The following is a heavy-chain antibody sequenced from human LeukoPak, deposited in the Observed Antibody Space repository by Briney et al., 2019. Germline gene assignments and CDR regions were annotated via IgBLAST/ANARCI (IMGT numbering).Heavy chain of an antibody. J-gene: IGHJ6*02. Sequence: QSGGSLRLSCVGSGFTSIAYALTWARQAPGKGLEWVSGISGGGVTTYYADSVKGRFTISRDNSKNTLYLQMNSLRADDTAICYCARNQQLGGHSYYYYGMDVWGQGTTVTVSS. CDR3: ARNQQLGGHSYYYYGMDV. D-gene: IGHD3-16*01. V-gene: IGHV3-23*01. CDR2: ISGGGVTT. CDR1: GFTSIAYA.